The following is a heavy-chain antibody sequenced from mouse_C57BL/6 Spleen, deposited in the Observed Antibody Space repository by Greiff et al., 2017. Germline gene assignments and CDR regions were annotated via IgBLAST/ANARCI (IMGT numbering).Heavy chain of an antibody. CDR2: IYPRSGNT. V-gene: IGHV1-81*01. D-gene: IGHD1-1*01. CDR1: GYTFTSYG. Sequence: QVQLQQSGAELARPGASVKLSCKASGYTFTSYGISWVKQRTGQGLEWIGEIYPRSGNTYYNEKFKGKATLTADKSSSTAYMELRSLTSEDSAVYVCARPYYYGSSLYYFDYWGQGTTLTVSS. CDR3: ARPYYYGSSLYYFDY. J-gene: IGHJ2*01.